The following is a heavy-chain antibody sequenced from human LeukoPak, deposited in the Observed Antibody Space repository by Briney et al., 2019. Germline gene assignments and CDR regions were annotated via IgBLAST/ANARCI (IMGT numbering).Heavy chain of an antibody. V-gene: IGHV1-3*01. CDR2: INAGTGNR. CDR3: ARFDTTLGFDF. D-gene: IGHD1-14*01. Sequence: ASVKVSCKASGYTFTGYYMHWVRQAPGQRLEWMGWINAGTGNRKYSQKFQGRVTITRDTSANTAYMELSSLTSEDTALYYCARFDTTLGFDFWGQGTLVTVSS. CDR1: GYTFTGYY. J-gene: IGHJ4*02.